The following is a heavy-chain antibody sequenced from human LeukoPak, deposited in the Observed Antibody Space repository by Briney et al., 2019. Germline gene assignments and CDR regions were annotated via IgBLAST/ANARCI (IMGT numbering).Heavy chain of an antibody. D-gene: IGHD3-10*01. J-gene: IGHJ1*01. V-gene: IGHV3-23*01. Sequence: GGSLRLSCAASGFTFSSYAMSWVRQAPGKGLAWVSTISGSGAYTYYADSVKGRFTISRDNSKNTLYLQMNSLRAEDTAVYYCAKYFASGSYYKLPHWGQGTLVTVSS. CDR1: GFTFSSYA. CDR3: AKYFASGSYYKLPH. CDR2: ISGSGAYT.